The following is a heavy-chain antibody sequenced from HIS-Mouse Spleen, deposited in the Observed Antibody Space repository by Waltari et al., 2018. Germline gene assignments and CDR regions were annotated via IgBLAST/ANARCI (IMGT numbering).Heavy chain of an antibody. D-gene: IGHD6-13*01. J-gene: IGHJ2*01. V-gene: IGHV4-39*07. CDR3: AREIPYSSSWYDWYFDL. Sequence: QLQLQESGPGLVKPSETLSLTCTVSGGSISSSSYYWGWIRQPPGKGLEWIGRLYYSGSTYYSPSLKSRVTISVDTSKNQFSLKLSSVTAADTAVYYCAREIPYSSSWYDWYFDLWGRGTLVTVSS. CDR2: LYYSGST. CDR1: GGSISSSSYY.